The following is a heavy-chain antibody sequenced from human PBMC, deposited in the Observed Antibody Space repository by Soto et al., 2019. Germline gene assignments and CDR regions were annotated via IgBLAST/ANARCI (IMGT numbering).Heavy chain of an antibody. D-gene: IGHD5-12*01. CDR2: INAGNGNT. Sequence: ASVKVSCKASGFTFNNVARQWVRQALGQGPQWMGWINAGNGNTRYSQKFQDRFTITRDTSASTAYMELRSLTSEDTAVYFCARGIWVATSASYYFDNWGQGTQVTVSS. CDR1: GFTFNNVA. V-gene: IGHV1-3*01. CDR3: ARGIWVATSASYYFDN. J-gene: IGHJ4*02.